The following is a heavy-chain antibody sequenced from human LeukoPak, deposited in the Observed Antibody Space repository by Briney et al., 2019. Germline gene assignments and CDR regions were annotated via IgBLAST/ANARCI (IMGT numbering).Heavy chain of an antibody. Sequence: SETLSLTCTVSGGSISGYYWSWIRQPPGRGLEWIGYIYYSGTTNYNPSLKSRLTTSVDTSKNQFSLKLSSVTAADTAIYYCARQHPSGRGSGLDYWGQGALVFVSS. CDR1: GGSISGYY. D-gene: IGHD6-19*01. CDR3: ARQHPSGRGSGLDY. J-gene: IGHJ4*02. V-gene: IGHV4-59*08. CDR2: IYYSGTT.